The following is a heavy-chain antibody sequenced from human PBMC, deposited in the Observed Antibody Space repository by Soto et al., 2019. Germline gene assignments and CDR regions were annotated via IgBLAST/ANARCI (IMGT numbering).Heavy chain of an antibody. CDR1: GGSMSSRGYY. J-gene: IGHJ6*02. D-gene: IGHD3-16*01. V-gene: IGHV4-31*01. CDR3: ARGRIEKVASGPFLWGSSRDSDFYCYPVDV. Sequence: QVQLQESGPGLVKPSQTLSLSCTVSGGSMSSRGYYWNWIRQHPGKGLEWIGYIYYTGSTYYNPSLRGQFSISVDRSQNQTSVQLTSVTAADTAVLYGARGRIEKVASGPFLWGSSRDSDFYCYPVDVWGQGTTVTVSS. CDR2: IYYTGST.